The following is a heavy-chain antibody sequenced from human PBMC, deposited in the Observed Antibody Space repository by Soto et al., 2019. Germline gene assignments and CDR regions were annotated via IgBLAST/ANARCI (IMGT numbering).Heavy chain of an antibody. CDR2: IGASGSTT. CDR3: VKQGVGVLDQ. V-gene: IGHV3-23*05. Sequence: EVQLLESGGGLVQPGGSLRLSCAASGFTFSSCAMSWVRQAPGMGLEWVSAIGASGSTTYYADSMKGRFTISRDTSKNSLYLQMNSLRADDTALYYCVKQGVGVLDQWGQGTVVTVSS. CDR1: GFTFSSCA. D-gene: IGHD3-3*01. J-gene: IGHJ4*02.